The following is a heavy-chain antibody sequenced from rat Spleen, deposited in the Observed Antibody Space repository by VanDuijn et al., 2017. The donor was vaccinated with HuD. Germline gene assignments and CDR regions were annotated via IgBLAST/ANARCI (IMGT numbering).Heavy chain of an antibody. CDR2: ISTGGGNT. Sequence: EVQLVESGGGLVQPGRSLKLSCVASGFTFNNYWMTWIRQAPTKGLEWIASISTGGGNTYYRDSVKGRITISRDNAKNTQYLQMDSLRSEGTATYYCARELLRWWGVMDAWGQGASVTVSS. CDR3: ARELLRWWGVMDA. D-gene: IGHD1-1*01. V-gene: IGHV5S13*01. CDR1: GFTFNNYW. J-gene: IGHJ4*01.